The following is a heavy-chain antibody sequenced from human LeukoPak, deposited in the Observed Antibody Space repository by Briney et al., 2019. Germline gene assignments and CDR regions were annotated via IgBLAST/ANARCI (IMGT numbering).Heavy chain of an antibody. CDR2: IWYDGSNK. V-gene: IGHV3-33*08. Sequence: PGGSLRLSCAASGFTFNNAWMSWVRQAPGKGLEWVAVIWYDGSNKYYADSVKGRFTISRDNSKNTLYLQMNSLRAEDTAVYYCARDPSGSGYDSYGMDVWGQGTTVTVSS. D-gene: IGHD5-12*01. J-gene: IGHJ6*02. CDR1: GFTFNNAW. CDR3: ARDPSGSGYDSYGMDV.